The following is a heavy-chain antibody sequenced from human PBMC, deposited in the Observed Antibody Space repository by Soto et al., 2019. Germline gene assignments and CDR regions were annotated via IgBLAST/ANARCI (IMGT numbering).Heavy chain of an antibody. CDR1: GFTFTNYY. CDR3: ARDSGDTTLRQWGRSFHY. Sequence: QVQLVQSGAEVKKPGASVKVSCKASGFTFTNYYIHWVRQAPGQGLEWMGLINPSGGGTFYAQNCQGRVTVTRDTSTGTVYMELSNLRSEDTAVYFCARDSGDTTLRQWGRSFHYWGQGTLVTVSS. V-gene: IGHV1-46*01. D-gene: IGHD1-1*01. J-gene: IGHJ4*02. CDR2: INPSGGGT.